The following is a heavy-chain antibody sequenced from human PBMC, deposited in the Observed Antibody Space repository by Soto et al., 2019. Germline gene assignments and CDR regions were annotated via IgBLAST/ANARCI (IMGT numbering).Heavy chain of an antibody. CDR1: GGSISSSNW. Sequence: PSETLSLTCAVSGGSISSSNWWSWVRQPPGKGLEWIGEIYHSGSTNYNPSLKSRVTISVDKSKNQFSLKLSSVTAADTAVYYCARVVSYYDILTGYYYYGMDVWGQGTTVTVSS. CDR2: IYHSGST. V-gene: IGHV4-4*02. CDR3: ARVVSYYDILTGYYYYGMDV. J-gene: IGHJ6*02. D-gene: IGHD3-9*01.